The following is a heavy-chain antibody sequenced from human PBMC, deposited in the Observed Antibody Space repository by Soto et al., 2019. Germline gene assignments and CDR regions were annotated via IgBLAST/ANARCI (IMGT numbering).Heavy chain of an antibody. D-gene: IGHD2-21*02. CDR3: ASLNCGGDCYEGWFDP. CDR1: GGSISSYY. Sequence: ETLSLTCTVSGGSISSYYWSWIRQPPGKGLEWIGYIYYSGSTNYNPSLKSRVTISVDTSKNQFSLKLSSVTAADTAVYYCASLNCGGDCYEGWFDPWGQGTLVTVSS. J-gene: IGHJ5*02. V-gene: IGHV4-59*01. CDR2: IYYSGST.